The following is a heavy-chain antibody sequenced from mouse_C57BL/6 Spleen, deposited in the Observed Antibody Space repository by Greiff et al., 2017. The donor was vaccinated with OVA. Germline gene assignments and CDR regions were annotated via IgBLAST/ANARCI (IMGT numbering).Heavy chain of an antibody. Sequence: VQLQQSGAELVKPGASVKISCKASGYAFSSYWMYWVKKRPGKGLEWIGQIYPGDGDTNYTGKFKGKATLTADKSSSTAYMQRSSLTSEDSAVYCCARDNQGVAYWGQGTLVTVSA. CDR2: IYPGDGDT. V-gene: IGHV1-80*01. CDR1: GYAFSSYW. CDR3: ARDNQGVAY. J-gene: IGHJ3*01. D-gene: IGHD6-1*01.